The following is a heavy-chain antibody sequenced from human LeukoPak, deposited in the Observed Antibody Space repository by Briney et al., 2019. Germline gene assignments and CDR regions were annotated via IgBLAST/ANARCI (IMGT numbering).Heavy chain of an antibody. CDR2: IYYSGST. D-gene: IGHD2-2*02. CDR1: GGSISSGGYY. V-gene: IGHV4-31*03. J-gene: IGHJ5*02. CDR3: ARSDCSSTSCYRLNWFDP. Sequence: SQTLSLTCTVSGGSISSGGYYWSWIRQHPGKGLEWIGYIYYSGSTYYNPSLKSRVTIPVDTSKNQFSLKLSSVTAADTAVYYCARSDCSSTSCYRLNWFDPWGQGTLVTVSS.